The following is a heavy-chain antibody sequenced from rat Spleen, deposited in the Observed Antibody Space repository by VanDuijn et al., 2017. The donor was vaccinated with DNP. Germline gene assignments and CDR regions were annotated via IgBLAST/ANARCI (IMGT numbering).Heavy chain of an antibody. J-gene: IGHJ3*01. CDR3: ASLLLPNWFTY. D-gene: IGHD1-1*01. CDR1: GFTFNYYW. V-gene: IGHV5-31*01. Sequence: EVQLVESGGDLVQPGGSLKLSCVVSGFTFNYYWMAWIRQVPGKGLEWVASITNSGGNTYYRDSVKGRFTISRDNAKSTLYLQMDSLRSEETATYYCASLLLPNWFTYWGQGTLVTVSS. CDR2: ITNSGGNT.